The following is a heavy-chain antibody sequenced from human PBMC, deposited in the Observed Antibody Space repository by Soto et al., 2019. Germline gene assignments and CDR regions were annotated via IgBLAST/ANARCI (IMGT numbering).Heavy chain of an antibody. CDR2: IYHGGST. J-gene: IGHJ2*01. V-gene: IGHV4-39*01. CDR3: ARRPEFYWYFDL. Sequence: QLQLQESGPGLVKPSETLSLTCTVSGGSISSSSSYWGWIRQPPGKGLEWIGRIYHGGSTYYNPSLKSRXXIXMXXSKNQFSLKVSSVTAANTAVYYCARRPEFYWYFDLWGRGTLVTVSS. D-gene: IGHD3-10*01. CDR1: GGSISSSSSY.